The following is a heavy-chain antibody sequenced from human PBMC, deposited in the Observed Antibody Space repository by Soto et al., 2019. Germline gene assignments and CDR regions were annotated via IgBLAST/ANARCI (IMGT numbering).Heavy chain of an antibody. V-gene: IGHV3-53*02. CDR3: ARDAPRSAIYGVASYGMDV. J-gene: IGHJ6*02. Sequence: EVQLAATGGGLIQPGGSLRLSGAASGFTVSSNYMSWVRQAPGKGLECVSGIYSGGSTYYAYSGKGRFTISIDNSKNPLYVPMHSMSAEYTAVSYCARDAPRSAIYGVASYGMDVWGQGTTGTVSS. D-gene: IGHD3-3*01. CDR1: GFTVSSNY. CDR2: IYSGGST.